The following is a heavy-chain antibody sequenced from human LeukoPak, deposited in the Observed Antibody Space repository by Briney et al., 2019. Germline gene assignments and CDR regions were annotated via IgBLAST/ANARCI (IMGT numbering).Heavy chain of an antibody. V-gene: IGHV5-51*01. D-gene: IGHD3-3*01. Sequence: GESLKISCKGSGYSFTSYWIGWVRQMPGKGLEWMGIIYPGDSDTRYSPSFQGQVTISADKSISTAYLQWISLKASDTGMYYCARFVEAIFGVVRYNWFDPWGQGTLVTVSS. CDR1: GYSFTSYW. CDR2: IYPGDSDT. J-gene: IGHJ5*02. CDR3: ARFVEAIFGVVRYNWFDP.